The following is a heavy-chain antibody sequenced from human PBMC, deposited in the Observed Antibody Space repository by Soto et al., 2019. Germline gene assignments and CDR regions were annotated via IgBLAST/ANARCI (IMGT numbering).Heavy chain of an antibody. J-gene: IGHJ3*02. Sequence: ASVKVSCKXSGYTFTGYYMHWVRQAPGQGLEWMGWINPNSGGTNYAQKFQGWVTMTRDTSISTAYMELSRLRSDDTAVYYCARGRELLWFGELSTRAFDIWGQGTMVTVSS. V-gene: IGHV1-2*04. CDR3: ARGRELLWFGELSTRAFDI. CDR2: INPNSGGT. CDR1: GYTFTGYY. D-gene: IGHD3-10*01.